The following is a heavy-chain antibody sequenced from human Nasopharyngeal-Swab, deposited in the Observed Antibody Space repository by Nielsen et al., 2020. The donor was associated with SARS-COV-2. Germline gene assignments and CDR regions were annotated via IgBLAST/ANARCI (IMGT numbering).Heavy chain of an antibody. CDR3: VKHQGSSSDQ. CDR1: GFIFSNYW. CDR2: IRGDGSDP. J-gene: IGHJ4*02. Sequence: GESLKISCAGSGFIFSNYWMHWVRQAPGKGLVWVSRIRGDGSDPSYADSVRGRFTISRDNAKNTLYLQMNSLRVEDTALYYCVKHQGSSSDQWGQGTLVTVSS. V-gene: IGHV3-74*01.